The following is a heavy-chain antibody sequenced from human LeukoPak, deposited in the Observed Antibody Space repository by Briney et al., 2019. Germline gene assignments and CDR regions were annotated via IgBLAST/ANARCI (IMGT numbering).Heavy chain of an antibody. CDR2: IYHSGAT. D-gene: IGHD2-21*02. J-gene: IGHJ4*02. Sequence: PSETLSLTCAVSGFSISSGYYWVWIRQPPGKGLEWIGTIYHSGATFHNPSLKSRVTISVDTSMNQFSLKLNYVTATDTAVYFCARGVTALRRFDYWSQGTLVTVSS. CDR3: ARGVTALRRFDY. CDR1: GFSISSGYY. V-gene: IGHV4-38-2*01.